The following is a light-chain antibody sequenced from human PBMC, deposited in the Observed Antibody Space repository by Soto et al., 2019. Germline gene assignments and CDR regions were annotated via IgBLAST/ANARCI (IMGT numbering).Light chain of an antibody. CDR2: DVS. Sequence: AVQLTQSPSSLSASVGDRVTITCRASQGISSGLAWYQQKPGKPPNLLIYDVSTLKSGVPSRFSGSGSGTDFTLTISSLQAEDFATYYCQEFNNNPQITFGPGTKVDLK. J-gene: IGKJ3*01. CDR3: QEFNNNPQIT. V-gene: IGKV1D-13*01. CDR1: QGISSG.